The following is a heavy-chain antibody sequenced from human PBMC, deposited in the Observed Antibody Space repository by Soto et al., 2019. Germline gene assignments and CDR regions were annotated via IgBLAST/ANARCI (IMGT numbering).Heavy chain of an antibody. V-gene: IGHV3-23*01. Sequence: EVQLLESGGGLVQPGVSLRLSCAASGFTFSNYALSWVRQAPGKGLEWVSTISGSGGSTYYAASVKGRFTISRDNSKNTLYLQMNSLRAEDTAVYYCATGKQLGYWGQGTPVNVSS. CDR3: ATGKQLGY. J-gene: IGHJ4*02. CDR1: GFTFSNYA. D-gene: IGHD6-13*01. CDR2: ISGSGGST.